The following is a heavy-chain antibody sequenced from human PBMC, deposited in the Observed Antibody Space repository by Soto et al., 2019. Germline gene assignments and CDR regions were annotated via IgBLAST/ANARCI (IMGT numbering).Heavy chain of an antibody. J-gene: IGHJ4*02. CDR2: INTDGSST. D-gene: IGHD3-10*01. V-gene: IGHV3-74*01. Sequence: EVQLVESGGGLVQPGGSLRLSCAVSGFTFSSFWMHWVRQAPGEGLVWVSRINTDGSSTSYADSVKGRFTISRDNAKNTLYLPMNSLRVEDTALYYWAKRGVDTFGLSYWGQGTLVTVSS. CDR3: AKRGVDTFGLSY. CDR1: GFTFSSFW.